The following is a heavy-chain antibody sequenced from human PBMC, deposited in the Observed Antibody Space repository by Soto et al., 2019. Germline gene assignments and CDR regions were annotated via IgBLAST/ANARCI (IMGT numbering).Heavy chain of an antibody. D-gene: IGHD3-10*01. V-gene: IGHV3-23*01. Sequence: EVQLLESGGGLVQPGGSLRLSCAASGFTFSSYAMSWVRQAPGKGLEWVSAISGSGGSTYYADSVKGRFTISRDNSKNTLDLQMNSLRGEETAVYYWAKEGPPRGGGYFDYWGQGTLVTVSS. CDR2: ISGSGGST. J-gene: IGHJ4*02. CDR3: AKEGPPRGGGYFDY. CDR1: GFTFSSYA.